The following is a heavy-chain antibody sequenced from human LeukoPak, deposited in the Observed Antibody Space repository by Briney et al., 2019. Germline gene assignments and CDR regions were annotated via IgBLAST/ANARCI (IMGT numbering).Heavy chain of an antibody. V-gene: IGHV1-69*01. Sequence: SVKVSCTASGGTYGSYVLSWVRQAPGQGLEWMGGIIPIFRRTHYAQKFQGRVTITADESTSTAYMELSSLRSEDTAVYYCAREAFGIAVDYWGQGTLVTVSS. CDR1: GGTYGSYV. CDR2: IIPIFRRT. CDR3: AREAFGIAVDY. J-gene: IGHJ4*02. D-gene: IGHD6-13*01.